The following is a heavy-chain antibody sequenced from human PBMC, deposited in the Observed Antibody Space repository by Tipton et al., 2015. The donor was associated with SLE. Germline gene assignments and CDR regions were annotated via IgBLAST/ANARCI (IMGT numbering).Heavy chain of an antibody. Sequence: TLSLTCAVYGGSFSGYYWSWIRQPPGKGLEWIGEINHSGSTNYKPSLKSRVTISVDTSKNQFSLKLSSVTAADTAVYYCARTLRGDGVVVGLDHYYMDVWGKGTTVTVSS. CDR2: INHSGST. V-gene: IGHV4-34*01. J-gene: IGHJ6*03. CDR1: GGSFSGYY. D-gene: IGHD3-3*01. CDR3: ARTLRGDGVVVGLDHYYMDV.